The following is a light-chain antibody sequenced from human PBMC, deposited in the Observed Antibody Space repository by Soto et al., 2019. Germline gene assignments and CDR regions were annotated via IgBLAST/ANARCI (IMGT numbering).Light chain of an antibody. CDR2: KAS. J-gene: IGKJ1*01. CDR3: QQYESFSRT. Sequence: DIQLTQSPSTLSASVGDRVTITCRASQSINGWLAWYQQKPGQAPNLLIYKASTLESGVPSRFSGSGSGTEFTLTISSLQPDDFATYYCQQYESFSRTFGQGTKVDIK. CDR1: QSINGW. V-gene: IGKV1-5*03.